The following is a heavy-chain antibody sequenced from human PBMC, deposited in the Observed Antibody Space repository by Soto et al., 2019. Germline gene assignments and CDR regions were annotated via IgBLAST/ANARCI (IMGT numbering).Heavy chain of an antibody. Sequence: ASVKVSCKASGFTFSNYGLNWVRQAPGQGLEWMGWVSANNGHTNYAQNLQGRVSMTTDTSTSTAYMELRGLTFDDTAVYYCASLPDYYDFPYGMDVWGQGTTVTVSS. CDR2: VSANNGHT. CDR1: GFTFSNYG. J-gene: IGHJ6*02. V-gene: IGHV1-18*01. CDR3: ASLPDYYDFPYGMDV. D-gene: IGHD3-3*01.